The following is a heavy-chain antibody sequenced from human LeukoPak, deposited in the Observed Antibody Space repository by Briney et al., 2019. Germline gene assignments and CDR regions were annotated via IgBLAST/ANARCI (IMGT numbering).Heavy chain of an antibody. J-gene: IGHJ4*02. V-gene: IGHV3-23*01. D-gene: IGHD2-15*01. Sequence: GGSLRLSCAASGFTFSSYAMSWVRQAPGKGLEWVSAISGSGGSTCYADSVKGRFTISRDNSKNTLYLQMNSLRAEDTAVYYCAKSIVVVVAATEDYWGQGTLVTVSS. CDR1: GFTFSSYA. CDR3: AKSIVVVVAATEDY. CDR2: ISGSGGST.